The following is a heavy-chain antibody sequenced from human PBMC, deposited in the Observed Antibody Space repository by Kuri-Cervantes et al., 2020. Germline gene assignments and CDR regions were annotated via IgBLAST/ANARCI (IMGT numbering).Heavy chain of an antibody. D-gene: IGHD5-12*01. CDR2: ISWNSGNI. J-gene: IGHJ6*03. CDR1: GFIFDDYA. CDR3: ARDQGYSGYKYYYYMDV. Sequence: GGSLRLSCTASGFIFDDYAIHWVRQAPGKGLEWVSGISWNSGNIAYAASVKGRITISRDNAKNSLYVQMNSLRAEDTAVYYCARDQGYSGYKYYYYMDVWGKGTTVTVSS. V-gene: IGHV3-9*01.